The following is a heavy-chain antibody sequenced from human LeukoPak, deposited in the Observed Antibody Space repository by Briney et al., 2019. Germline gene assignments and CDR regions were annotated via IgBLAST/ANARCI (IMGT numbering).Heavy chain of an antibody. D-gene: IGHD3-10*01. J-gene: IGHJ6*02. V-gene: IGHV3-30-3*01. Sequence: GRSLRLSCAASGFTFSSYAMHWVRQAPGKGLEWGAVISYDGSNKYYADSVKGRFTISRDNSKNTLYLQMDSLRAEDTAVYYCARDLPITMVRGVTFYYYYGMDVWGQGTTVTVSS. CDR1: GFTFSSYA. CDR3: ARDLPITMVRGVTFYYYYGMDV. CDR2: ISYDGSNK.